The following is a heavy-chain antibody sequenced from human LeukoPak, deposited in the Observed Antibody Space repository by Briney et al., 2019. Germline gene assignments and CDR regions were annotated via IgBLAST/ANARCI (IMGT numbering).Heavy chain of an antibody. CDR3: AKDRNYYDSSGYYGFDY. CDR2: ISYDGGNE. Sequence: GGSLRLSCAASGFTFSSYGMHWVRQAPGKGLEWVAVISYDGGNEYYADSVKGRFTISRDNSKNTLYLQMNSLRAEDTAVYYCAKDRNYYDSSGYYGFDYWGQGTRVTVSS. CDR1: GFTFSSYG. D-gene: IGHD3-22*01. J-gene: IGHJ4*02. V-gene: IGHV3-30*18.